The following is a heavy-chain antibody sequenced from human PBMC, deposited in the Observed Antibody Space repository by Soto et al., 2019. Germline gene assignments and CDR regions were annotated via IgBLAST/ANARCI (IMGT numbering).Heavy chain of an antibody. Sequence: SETLSLTCAVYGGSFSGYYWSWIRQPPGKGLEWIGEINHSGSTNYNPSLKSRVTISVDTSKNQFSLKLSSVTAADTAVYYCARGAAAGTGHTALRYYFDYWGQGTLVTVSS. V-gene: IGHV4-34*01. J-gene: IGHJ4*02. CDR3: ARGAAAGTGHTALRYYFDY. CDR2: INHSGST. D-gene: IGHD6-13*01. CDR1: GGSFSGYY.